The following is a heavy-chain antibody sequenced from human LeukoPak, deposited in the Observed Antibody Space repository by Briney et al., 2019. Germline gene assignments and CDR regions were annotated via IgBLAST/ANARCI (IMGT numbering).Heavy chain of an antibody. CDR1: GFTFGDYA. V-gene: IGHV3-49*03. D-gene: IGHD2-21*01. CDR2: IRNKDYGGTT. J-gene: IGHJ4*02. Sequence: GGSLRLSCTVSGFTFGDYAVSWFRQAPGKGLEWVGFIRNKDYGGTTEYAAPVKGRFTISKDDSKNIAYLQMNSLKIEDTAVYYCSVVNYSDYWGQGTLVTVSS. CDR3: SVVNYSDY.